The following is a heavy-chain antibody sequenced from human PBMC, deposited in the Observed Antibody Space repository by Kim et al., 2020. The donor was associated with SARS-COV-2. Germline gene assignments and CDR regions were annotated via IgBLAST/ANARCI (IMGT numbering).Heavy chain of an antibody. CDR2: ISYDGSNK. CDR3: AKDRYCSGGSCYSLDY. Sequence: GGSLRLSCAASGFTFSSYGMHWVRQAPGKGLEWVAVISYDGSNKYYADSVKGRFTISRDNSKNTLYLQMNSLRAEDTAVYYCAKDRYCSGGSCYSLDYWG. CDR1: GFTFSSYG. V-gene: IGHV3-30*18. D-gene: IGHD2-15*01. J-gene: IGHJ4*01.